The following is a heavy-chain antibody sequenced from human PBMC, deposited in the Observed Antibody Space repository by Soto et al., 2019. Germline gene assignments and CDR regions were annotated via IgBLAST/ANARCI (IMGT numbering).Heavy chain of an antibody. Sequence: NPSETLSLTCAVSGRSIRSGGYSWSWLRQPPGKGLEWIGYIYHRESTYYNPSVKGRVTISVDRSQNQFSLKLSSVTDADTAVYYCARVSVYRFDPWGQGTLVTVSS. V-gene: IGHV4-30-2*01. CDR3: ARVSVYRFDP. J-gene: IGHJ5*02. CDR2: IYHREST. CDR1: GRSIRSGGYS. D-gene: IGHD2-8*01.